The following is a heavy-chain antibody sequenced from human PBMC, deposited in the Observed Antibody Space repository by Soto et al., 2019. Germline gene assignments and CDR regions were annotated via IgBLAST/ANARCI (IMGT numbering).Heavy chain of an antibody. CDR2: PSSDGTDN. CDR1: GFTFSSYA. CDR3: ARTYACAKSDCYRAFDI. D-gene: IGHD2-21*02. Sequence: QVQLVESGGGVILPGGALRLSCAASGFTFSSYAMHWVRQAPGTGPERVAAPSSDGTDNVYADSVSGRFTISRDNSKNTLYLQMNSLRSEDAAVYYCARTYACAKSDCYRAFDIWGQGTMVTVSS. V-gene: IGHV3-30*04. J-gene: IGHJ3*02.